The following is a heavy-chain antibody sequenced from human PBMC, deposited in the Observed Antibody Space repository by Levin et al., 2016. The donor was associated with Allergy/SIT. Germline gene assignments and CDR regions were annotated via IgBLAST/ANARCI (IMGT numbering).Heavy chain of an antibody. D-gene: IGHD3-22*01. CDR1: GYTFTSYA. CDR2: INAGNGNT. J-gene: IGHJ4*02. Sequence: ASVKVSCKASGYTFTSYAMHWVRQAPGQRLEWMGWINAGNGNTKYSQKFQGRVTITRDTSASTAYMELSSLRSEDTAVYYCARVVRGYDSSGYYSDYWGQGTLVTVSS. V-gene: IGHV1-3*01. CDR3: ARVVRGYDSSGYYSDY.